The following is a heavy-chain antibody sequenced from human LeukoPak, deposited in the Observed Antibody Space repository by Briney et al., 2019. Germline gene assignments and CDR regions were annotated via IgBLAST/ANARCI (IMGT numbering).Heavy chain of an antibody. V-gene: IGHV1-18*01. CDR3: ARVRSLRGYSSSWQTEFDY. D-gene: IGHD6-13*01. Sequence: ASVKVSCKASGYTFTSYDINWVRQAPGQGLEWMGWISAYNGNTNYAQKLQGRVTMTTDTSTSTAYMELRSLRTDDTAVYYCARVRSLRGYSSSWQTEFDYWGQGTLVTVSS. CDR1: GYTFTSYD. J-gene: IGHJ4*02. CDR2: ISAYNGNT.